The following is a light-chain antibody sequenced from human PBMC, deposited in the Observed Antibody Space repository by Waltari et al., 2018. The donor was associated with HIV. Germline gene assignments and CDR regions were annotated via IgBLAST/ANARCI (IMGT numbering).Light chain of an antibody. Sequence: QSVLTQPPSVSGAPGQTVTISCTGTTSNIGADSGVHWYQQSPGRGPRLLIYGDNNRPAGVPGRFSGARAGTSASLTITGLQAEDEAQYYGQSFDNSLGGPCVFGGGTSLTVL. V-gene: IGLV1-40*01. CDR2: GDN. CDR3: QSFDNSLGGPCV. J-gene: IGLJ3*02. CDR1: TSNIGADSG.